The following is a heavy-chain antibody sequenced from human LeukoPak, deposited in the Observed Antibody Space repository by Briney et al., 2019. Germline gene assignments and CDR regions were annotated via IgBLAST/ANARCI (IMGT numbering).Heavy chain of an antibody. V-gene: IGHV4-61*02. CDR3: AREGGTTVTTLDCYYYYGMDV. CDR1: GGSISSGSYY. J-gene: IGHJ6*02. Sequence: PSQTLSLTCTVSGGSISSGSYYWSWIRQPAGKGLEWIGRIYTSGSTNYNPSLKSRVTISVDTSKNQFSLKLSPVTAADTAVYYCAREGGTTVTTLDCYYYYGMDVWGQGTTVTVSS. CDR2: IYTSGST. D-gene: IGHD4-17*01.